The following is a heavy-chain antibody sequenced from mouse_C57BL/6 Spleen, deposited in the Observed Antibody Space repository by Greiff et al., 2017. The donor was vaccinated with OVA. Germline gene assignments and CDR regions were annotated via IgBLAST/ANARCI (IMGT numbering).Heavy chain of an antibody. CDR2: ISNGGGST. V-gene: IGHV5-12*01. CDR3: ARLDYSNGSMDY. D-gene: IGHD2-5*01. J-gene: IGHJ4*01. CDR1: GFTFSDYY. Sequence: EVQRVESGGGLVQPGGSLKLSCAASGFTFSDYYMYWVRQTPEKRLEWVAYISNGGGSTYYPDTVKGRFTISRDNAKNTLYLQMSRLKSEDTAMYYCARLDYSNGSMDYWGQGTSVTVSS.